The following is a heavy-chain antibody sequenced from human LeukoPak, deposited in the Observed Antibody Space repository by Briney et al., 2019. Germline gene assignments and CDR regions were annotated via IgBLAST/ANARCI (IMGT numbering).Heavy chain of an antibody. CDR3: ASLMATVTTRWYYGMDV. CDR1: GFTFSRDW. CDR2: IKEDGSEK. Sequence: SGGSLRLSCAASGFTFSRDWMSWVRQAPGKGLEWVANIKEDGSEKYYVDSVKGRFTISRDNAKNSLYLQMNSLRAEDTAVYYCASLMATVTTRWYYGMDVWGQGTTVTVSS. J-gene: IGHJ6*02. V-gene: IGHV3-7*01. D-gene: IGHD4-17*01.